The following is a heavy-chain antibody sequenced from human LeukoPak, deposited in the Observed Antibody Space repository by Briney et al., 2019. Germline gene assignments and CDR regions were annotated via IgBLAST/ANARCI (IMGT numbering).Heavy chain of an antibody. Sequence: ASVKVSCKASGYTFTGYYMHWVRQAPGQRLEWMGRINPNSGGTNYAQKFQGRVTMTRDTTISTAYMELSRLTSDDTAAYYCASYPRYSSSPPFDYWGQGTLVTVSS. CDR1: GYTFTGYY. CDR3: ASYPRYSSSPPFDY. V-gene: IGHV1-2*06. CDR2: INPNSGGT. J-gene: IGHJ4*02. D-gene: IGHD6-6*01.